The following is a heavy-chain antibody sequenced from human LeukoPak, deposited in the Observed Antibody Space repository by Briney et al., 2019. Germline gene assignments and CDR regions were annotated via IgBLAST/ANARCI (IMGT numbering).Heavy chain of an antibody. V-gene: IGHV4-30-4*01. CDR1: GGSISSGDYY. CDR2: IYYSGST. CDR3: ARDYDHYGSGSYPNAAFDI. Sequence: PSQTLSLTCTVSGGSISSGDYYWRWIRQPPGKGLEWIGYIYYSGSTYYNPSLKSRVTISVDTSKNQFSLKLSSVTAADTAVYYCARDYDHYGSGSYPNAAFDIWGQGTMVTVSS. J-gene: IGHJ3*02. D-gene: IGHD3-10*01.